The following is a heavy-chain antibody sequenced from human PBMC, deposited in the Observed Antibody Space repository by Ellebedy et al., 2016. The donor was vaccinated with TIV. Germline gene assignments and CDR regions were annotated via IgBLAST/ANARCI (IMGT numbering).Heavy chain of an antibody. CDR2: INGDGSTT. Sequence: PGGSLRLSCAASGFTFSSYWMHWVRQTPGKGLVWVSRINGDGSTTNYADPVKGRFTISRDNAKNTLYLQMNSLRAEDTAVYYCATESKGDRCFDIWGQGTMVTVSS. J-gene: IGHJ3*02. D-gene: IGHD2-21*01. CDR1: GFTFSSYW. V-gene: IGHV3-74*01. CDR3: ATESKGDRCFDI.